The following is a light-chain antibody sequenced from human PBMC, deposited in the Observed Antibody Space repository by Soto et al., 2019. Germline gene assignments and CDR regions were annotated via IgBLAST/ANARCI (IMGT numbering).Light chain of an antibody. CDR1: SSNIGRNT. CDR2: SNN. V-gene: IGLV1-44*01. J-gene: IGLJ2*01. CDR3: AAWDDSLNAMV. Sequence: QLVLTQPPSASGTPGQRVTISCSGSSSNIGRNTVNWYQQLPGTAPKVLIYSNNQRPSGVPDRLSGSKSGTSASLAISGLQSEDEADYYCAAWDDSLNAMVFGGGTKVTVL.